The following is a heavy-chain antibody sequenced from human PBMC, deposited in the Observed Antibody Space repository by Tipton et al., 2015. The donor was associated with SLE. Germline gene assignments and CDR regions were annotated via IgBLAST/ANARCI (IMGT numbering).Heavy chain of an antibody. D-gene: IGHD6-13*01. V-gene: IGHV4-31*03. CDR2: IYYSGNT. J-gene: IGHJ4*02. Sequence: TLSLTCTVSGGSISSSSYYWGWIRQPPGKGLEWIGYIYYSGNTYYNPSLKSRITISVDTSTNQFSLKLNSVTAADTAVYYCARRRAAVPFDYWGQGTLVTVS. CDR1: GGSISSSSYY. CDR3: ARRRAAVPFDY.